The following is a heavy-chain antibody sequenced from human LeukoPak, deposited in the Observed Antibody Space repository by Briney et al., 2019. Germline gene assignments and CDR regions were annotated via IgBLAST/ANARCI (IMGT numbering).Heavy chain of an antibody. CDR2: ISYDGSDK. CDR1: GFTFSDYG. D-gene: IGHD1-7*01. J-gene: IGHJ4*02. CDR3: AKIRVVFNWNYAYYFDS. V-gene: IGHV3-30*18. Sequence: GGSLRLSCAASGFTFSDYGMHWVRQAPGKGLEWVAVISYDGSDKYYADSVKGRFTISRDNSKNTLYLQMNSLRTEDTALYYCAKIRVVFNWNYAYYFDSWGQGTLVTVSS.